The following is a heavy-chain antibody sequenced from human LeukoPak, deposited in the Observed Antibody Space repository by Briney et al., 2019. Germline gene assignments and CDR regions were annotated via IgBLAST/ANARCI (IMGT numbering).Heavy chain of an antibody. J-gene: IGHJ4*02. Sequence: SETLSLTCTVSSGSITNYYWSWIRQPPGKGLEWIGFIYYSGNTNYNPSLKSRVTISVDTSKSQFSLKLSSVTAADTAVYYCARGGAMVRGVINYWGQGTLVTVSS. CDR1: SGSITNYY. CDR2: IYYSGNT. D-gene: IGHD3-10*01. CDR3: ARGGAMVRGVINY. V-gene: IGHV4-59*12.